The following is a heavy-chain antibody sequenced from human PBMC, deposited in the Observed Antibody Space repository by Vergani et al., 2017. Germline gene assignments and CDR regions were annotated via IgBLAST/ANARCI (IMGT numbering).Heavy chain of an antibody. CDR2: ISGSGGST. CDR1: GFTFSSYA. V-gene: IGHV3-23*01. Sequence: EVQLLESGGGLVQPGGSLRLSCAASGFTFSSYAMSWVRQAPGKGLEWVSVISGSGGSTYYADSVKGRFTISRDHSKNTLYLQMNSLRAEDTAIYYCAKDQFWSGYYTQGGSVSWGQGTLVTVSS. D-gene: IGHD3-3*01. J-gene: IGHJ5*02. CDR3: AKDQFWSGYYTQGGSVS.